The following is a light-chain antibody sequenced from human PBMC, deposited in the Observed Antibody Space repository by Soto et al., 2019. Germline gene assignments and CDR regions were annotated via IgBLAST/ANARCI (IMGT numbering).Light chain of an antibody. V-gene: IGKV3-20*01. CDR3: YQYGSTPPT. CDR2: GVS. Sequence: IAMTQSPATLSVSPGEKATLPFRASQNVRSNLAWYQQKPGQAPRLLIWGVSNRATGIPDRFSGSGSGADFTLTISRLEPEDFVVFYCYQYGSTPPTFGQGTKVDIK. J-gene: IGKJ1*01. CDR1: QNVRSN.